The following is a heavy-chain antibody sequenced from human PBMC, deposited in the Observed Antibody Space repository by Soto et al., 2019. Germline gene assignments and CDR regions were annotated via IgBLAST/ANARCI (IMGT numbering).Heavy chain of an antibody. Sequence: VQLVESGGGLVQPGGSLRLSCAASGFTFSSCGMHWVRQAPGKGLEWVALISYDGSNIFYADSVKGRFTISRDNSQNTLFLQMNSLRAEDTAVYYCAKGPQLLWFGEAKTFFDYWGQGTLVTVSS. CDR1: GFTFSSCG. D-gene: IGHD3-10*01. CDR2: ISYDGSNI. V-gene: IGHV3-30*18. J-gene: IGHJ4*02. CDR3: AKGPQLLWFGEAKTFFDY.